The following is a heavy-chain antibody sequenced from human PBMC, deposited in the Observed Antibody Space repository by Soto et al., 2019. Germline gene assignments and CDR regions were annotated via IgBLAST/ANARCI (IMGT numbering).Heavy chain of an antibody. CDR2: INAGNGNT. V-gene: IGHV1-3*01. Sequence: VKVSCKASGYTFTSYAMHWVRQAPGQRLEWMGWINAGNGNTKYSQKFQGRVTITRDTSASTAYMELSSLRSEDTAVYYCARDKGSSWQKASNYYYGMDVRGQGTTVTVSS. D-gene: IGHD6-13*01. CDR3: ARDKGSSWQKASNYYYGMDV. J-gene: IGHJ6*02. CDR1: GYTFTSYA.